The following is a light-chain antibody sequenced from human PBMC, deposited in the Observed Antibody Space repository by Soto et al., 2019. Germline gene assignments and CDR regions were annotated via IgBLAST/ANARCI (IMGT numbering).Light chain of an antibody. CDR2: DAS. CDR3: QQRSNWPRT. CDR1: QSVASY. V-gene: IGKV3-11*01. J-gene: IGKJ1*01. Sequence: EIVLTQSPATLSLSPGERVTLSCRASQSVASYLAWYQQRPGQAPSLLISDASSRATGIPARFSGSGSGTDFTLTISSLEPEDFAVYYCQQRSNWPRTFGQGTKVEIK.